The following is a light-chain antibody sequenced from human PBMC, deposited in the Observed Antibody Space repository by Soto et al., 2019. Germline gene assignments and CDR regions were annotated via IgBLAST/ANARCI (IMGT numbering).Light chain of an antibody. V-gene: IGKV4-1*01. CDR3: QQYYSTPRT. CDR1: QSVLYSSNNKNY. Sequence: DIVMTQSPDSLAVSLGERATINCKSSQSVLYSSNNKNYLAWYQQKPGQPPKLLIYWASTRESGVPDRSSGSGSGTDFTLTISSLQAEDVAVYYCQQYYSTPRTFGQGTRWIS. CDR2: WAS. J-gene: IGKJ1*01.